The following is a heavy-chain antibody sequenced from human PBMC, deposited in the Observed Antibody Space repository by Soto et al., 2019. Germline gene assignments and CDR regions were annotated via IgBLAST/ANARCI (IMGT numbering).Heavy chain of an antibody. Sequence: PSETLSLTCTVSGGSISSGDYYWSWIRQPPGKGLEWIGYIYYSGSTYYNPSLKSRVTISVDTSKNQFSLKLRSEDTAVYYCARAKTSSGCLDYWGLGTLVTVSS. J-gene: IGHJ4*02. CDR3: ARAKTSSGCLDY. V-gene: IGHV4-30-4*02. CDR2: IYYSGST. D-gene: IGHD6-19*01. CDR1: GGSISSGDYY.